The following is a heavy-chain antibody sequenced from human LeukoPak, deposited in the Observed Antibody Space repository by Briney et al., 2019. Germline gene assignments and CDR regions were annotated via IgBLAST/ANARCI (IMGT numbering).Heavy chain of an antibody. CDR3: ARRRIQLSYRDY. CDR2: INHSGST. CDR1: GGSFSGYY. J-gene: IGHJ4*02. V-gene: IGHV4-34*01. Sequence: SGTLSLTCAVYGGSFSGYYWSWIRQPPGKGLEWIGEINHSGSTNYNPSLRSRVTISVDTSKNQFSLKLSSVTAADTAVYYCARRRIQLSYRDYWGQGTLVTVSS. D-gene: IGHD5-18*01.